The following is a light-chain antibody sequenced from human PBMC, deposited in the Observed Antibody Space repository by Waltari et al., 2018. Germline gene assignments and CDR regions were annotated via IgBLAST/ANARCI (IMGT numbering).Light chain of an antibody. CDR1: SSDVGGYNY. CDR2: YVS. Sequence: QSALTQPRSVSGSPGQSVTISCTGTSSDVGGYNYVSWYQQPPGKAPKLMIYYVSKRPSGVPDRFSGSKSGNTASLTVSGLQAEDEADYYCSSYAGSNNYVFGTGTKVTVL. CDR3: SSYAGSNNYV. V-gene: IGLV2-11*01. J-gene: IGLJ1*01.